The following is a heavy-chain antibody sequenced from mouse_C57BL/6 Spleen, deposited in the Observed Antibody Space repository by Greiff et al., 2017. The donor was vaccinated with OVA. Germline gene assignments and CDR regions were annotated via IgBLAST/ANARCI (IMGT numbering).Heavy chain of an antibody. D-gene: IGHD3-3*01. CDR1: GYTFTDYE. V-gene: IGHV1-15*01. Sequence: VQLQESGAELVRPGASVTLSCKASGYTFTDYEMHWVKQTPVHGLEWIGAIDPETGGTAYNQKFKGKAILTADKSSSTAYMELRSLTSEDSAVYYCTRWGTGAMDYWGQGTSVTVSS. J-gene: IGHJ4*01. CDR3: TRWGTGAMDY. CDR2: IDPETGGT.